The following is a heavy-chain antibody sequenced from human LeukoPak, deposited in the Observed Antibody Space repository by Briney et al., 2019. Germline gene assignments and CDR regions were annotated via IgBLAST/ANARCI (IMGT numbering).Heavy chain of an antibody. Sequence: PSETLSLTCAVYGGSFSGYYWSWIRQPPGKGLEWIGEINHSGSTNYNPSLKSRVTISVDTSKNQFSLKLNSVTAADTAVYYCARHLDITIFAVVTAPYMDVWGKGTTVTVSS. V-gene: IGHV4-34*01. J-gene: IGHJ6*03. CDR2: INHSGST. CDR1: GGSFSGYY. D-gene: IGHD3-3*01. CDR3: ARHLDITIFAVVTAPYMDV.